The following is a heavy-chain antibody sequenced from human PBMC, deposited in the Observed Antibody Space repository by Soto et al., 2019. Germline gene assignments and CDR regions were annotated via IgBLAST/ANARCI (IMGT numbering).Heavy chain of an antibody. V-gene: IGHV1-46*01. CDR3: ARASPNEVAGTGYFDY. D-gene: IGHD6-19*01. Sequence: QVQLVQSGAEVKKPGASVKVSCKASGYTFTSYYMHWVRQAPGQGLEWMGIINPSGGSTSYAQKFQGRVTMTRDTSTSTVYMELSSLRSEYTAVYYCARASPNEVAGTGYFDYWGQGTLVTVSS. J-gene: IGHJ4*02. CDR1: GYTFTSYY. CDR2: INPSGGST.